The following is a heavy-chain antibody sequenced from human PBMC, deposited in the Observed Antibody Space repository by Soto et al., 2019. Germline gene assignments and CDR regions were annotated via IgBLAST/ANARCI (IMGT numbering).Heavy chain of an antibody. D-gene: IGHD5-18*01. CDR1: GFTYRSYA. Sequence: QPGGSLRLSCAASGFTYRSYAMSWVRQAPGKGLEWVSAISGSGGSTYYADSVKGRFTISRDSSKNTLYLQMNSLTAEDTAVYYCAKDKYSYGYGRRDWFDPWGQGTLVTVSS. CDR2: ISGSGGST. J-gene: IGHJ5*02. CDR3: AKDKYSYGYGRRDWFDP. V-gene: IGHV3-23*01.